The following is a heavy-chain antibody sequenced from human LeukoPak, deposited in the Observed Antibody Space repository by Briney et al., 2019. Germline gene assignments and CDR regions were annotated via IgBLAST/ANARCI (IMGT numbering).Heavy chain of an antibody. J-gene: IGHJ3*02. CDR2: IYTNGST. V-gene: IGHV4-61*02. D-gene: IGHD3-22*01. CDR3: ARDPGYYYDSSGLAPI. CDR1: GGSISSGSYY. Sequence: PSETLSLTCTVSGGSISSGSYYWSWIRQPAGKGLEWIGRIYTNGSTNYNPSLKSRVTISVDTSKNQFSLKLSSVTAADTAVYYCARDPGYYYDSSGLAPIWGQGTMVTVSS.